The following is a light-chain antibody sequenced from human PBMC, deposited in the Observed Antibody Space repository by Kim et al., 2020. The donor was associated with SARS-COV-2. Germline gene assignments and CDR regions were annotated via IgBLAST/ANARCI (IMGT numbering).Light chain of an antibody. CDR1: NLANKF. V-gene: IGLV3-1*01. J-gene: IGLJ2*01. CDR3: QAWDSSTVV. Sequence: SYELTQPPSLSVSPGQTARVTCSGDNLANKFSFWYQLRPGQSPVLVIYEDFKRPSGIPERFSGSTSGNTATLTITGTQPMDAGDYVCQAWDSSTVVFGGGTQLTVL. CDR2: EDF.